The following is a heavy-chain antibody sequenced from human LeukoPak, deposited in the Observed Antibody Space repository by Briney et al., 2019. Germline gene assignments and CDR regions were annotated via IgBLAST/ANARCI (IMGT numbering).Heavy chain of an antibody. J-gene: IGHJ4*02. V-gene: IGHV3-21*01. CDR3: ARWQAVVGFDY. D-gene: IGHD6-19*01. CDR1: GFTFSSYS. CDR2: ISSSSSYI. Sequence: GGSLRLSCAASGFTFSSYSMNWVRQAPGKGLEWVSSISSSSSYIYYADSVKGQFTISRDNAKNSLYLQMNSLRAEGTAVYYCARWQAVVGFDYWGQGTLVTVSS.